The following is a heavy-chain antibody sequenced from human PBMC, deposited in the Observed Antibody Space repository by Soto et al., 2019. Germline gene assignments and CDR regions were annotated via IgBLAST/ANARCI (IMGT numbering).Heavy chain of an antibody. CDR2: IIPIFGTA. J-gene: IGHJ6*02. V-gene: IGHV1-69*01. Sequence: QVQLVQSGAEVKKPGSSVKVSCKASGGTFSSYAISWVRQAPGQGLEWMGGIIPIFGTANYAQKFQGRVTITADESTSTAYMELSNLRSEDTAVYYCARHFYGDHYYYYYYGMDVWGQGTTVTVSS. D-gene: IGHD4-17*01. CDR3: ARHFYGDHYYYYYYGMDV. CDR1: GGTFSSYA.